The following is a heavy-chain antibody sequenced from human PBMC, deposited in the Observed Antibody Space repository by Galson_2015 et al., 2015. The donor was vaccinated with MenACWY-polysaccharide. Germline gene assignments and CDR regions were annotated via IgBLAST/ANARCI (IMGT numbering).Heavy chain of an antibody. CDR1: GALLTSGYH. D-gene: IGHD3-3*01. Sequence: LSLTCNVSGALLTSGYHWSWVRQHPEKGLEWIGYIYYSGTTYYNPSLESRATLSVDTSKNQFSLKLNSVTAADTAVYFCAREGRFLEMGFFDYWGQGLLVTVSS. CDR2: IYYSGTT. J-gene: IGHJ4*02. CDR3: AREGRFLEMGFFDY. V-gene: IGHV4-31*03.